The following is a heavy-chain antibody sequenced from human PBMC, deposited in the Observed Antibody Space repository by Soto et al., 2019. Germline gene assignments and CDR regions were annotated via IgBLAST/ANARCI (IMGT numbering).Heavy chain of an antibody. D-gene: IGHD1-7*01. Sequence: PWGSLRLSCSASGFRFSSDSMGWFRQAPGKGLEWVSSISSSGSFMNYADSVKGRFTISRDNAKNSVYLHMTSLKGEDTAVYYCARDPPTETTLDWFDSWGQGTLVTVSS. CDR1: GFRFSSDS. CDR3: ARDPPTETTLDWFDS. CDR2: ISSSGSFM. J-gene: IGHJ5*01. V-gene: IGHV3-21*01.